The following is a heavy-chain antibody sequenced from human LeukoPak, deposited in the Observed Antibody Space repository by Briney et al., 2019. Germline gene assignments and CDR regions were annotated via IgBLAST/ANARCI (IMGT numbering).Heavy chain of an antibody. CDR2: IIPIFGTA. Sequence: SVKVSCKASGGTFSSYAISWVRQAPGQGLEWMGGIIPIFGTANYAQKFQGRVTITADESTSTAYMGLSSLGSEDTAVYYCARAGWGYSSGWYSSFDYWGQGTLVTVSS. CDR1: GGTFSSYA. CDR3: ARAGWGYSSGWYSSFDY. V-gene: IGHV1-69*13. D-gene: IGHD6-19*01. J-gene: IGHJ4*02.